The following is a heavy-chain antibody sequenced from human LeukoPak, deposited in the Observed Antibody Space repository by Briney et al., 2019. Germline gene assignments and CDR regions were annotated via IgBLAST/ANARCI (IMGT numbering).Heavy chain of an antibody. CDR3: AKIWEWLNAFDI. CDR2: IRDDGSNT. D-gene: IGHD3-3*01. J-gene: IGHJ3*02. Sequence: GGSLRLSCAASGFIFSSYAMHWVRQAPGKGPEWVAFIRDDGSNTYYADSVKGRFTISRDNSKSTLYLQMNSLRAEDTAIYYCAKIWEWLNAFDIRGQGTIVTVSS. V-gene: IGHV3-30*02. CDR1: GFIFSSYA.